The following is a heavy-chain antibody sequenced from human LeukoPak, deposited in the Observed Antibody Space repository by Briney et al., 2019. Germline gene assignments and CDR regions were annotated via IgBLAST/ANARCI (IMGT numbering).Heavy chain of an antibody. D-gene: IGHD6-6*01. J-gene: IGHJ6*03. CDR1: GGSISSGSYY. CDR2: IYYSGST. V-gene: IGHV4-61*01. CDR3: ARVSGSSSSRRIDYYYMDV. Sequence: TSETLSLTCTVSGGSISSGSYYWSWIRQPPGKGLEWIGYIYYSGSTNYNPSLKSRVTISVDTSKNQFSLKLSSVTAADTAVYYCARVSGSSSSRRIDYYYMDVWGKGTTVTVSS.